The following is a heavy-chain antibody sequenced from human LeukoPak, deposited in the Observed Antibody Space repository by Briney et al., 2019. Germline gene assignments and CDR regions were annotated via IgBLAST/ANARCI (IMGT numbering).Heavy chain of an antibody. J-gene: IGHJ5*02. V-gene: IGHV4-61*02. CDR2: IYTSGST. Sequence: SETLSLTCTVSGGSISSGSYYWSWIRQPAGKGLEWIGRIYTSGSTNYNPSLKSRVTISVDTSKNQFSLKLSSVTAADTAVYYCARVNYDILTGYFWFDPWGQGTLVTVSS. CDR3: ARVNYDILTGYFWFDP. D-gene: IGHD3-9*01. CDR1: GGSISSGSYY.